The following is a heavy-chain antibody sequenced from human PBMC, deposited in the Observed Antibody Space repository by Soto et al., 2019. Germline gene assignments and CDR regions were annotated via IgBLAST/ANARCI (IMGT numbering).Heavy chain of an antibody. CDR3: ARVRTTVTPDAFDI. D-gene: IGHD4-17*01. J-gene: IGHJ3*02. CDR2: ISAYNGNT. V-gene: IGHV1-18*01. Sequence: QVQLVQSGAEVKKPGASVKVSCKASGYTFTSYGISWVIQAPGQGLEWVGGISAYNGNTNYAQKLQGRVTMTTDTSTSTAYMEHRSLRSDDTAVYYCARVRTTVTPDAFDIWGQGTMGTVSS. CDR1: GYTFTSYG.